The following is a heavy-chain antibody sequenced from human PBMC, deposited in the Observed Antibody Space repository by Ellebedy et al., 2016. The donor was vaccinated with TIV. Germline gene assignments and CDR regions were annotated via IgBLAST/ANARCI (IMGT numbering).Heavy chain of an antibody. Sequence: SETLSLXXTVSGGSISSYYWSWIRQPPGKGLEWIGYIYYSGSTNYNPSLKSRVTMSVDTSKNQFSLKLSSVTAADTAVYYCARFHHRGGSFDYWGQGTLVTVSS. J-gene: IGHJ4*02. D-gene: IGHD2-15*01. CDR3: ARFHHRGGSFDY. CDR2: IYYSGST. V-gene: IGHV4-59*12. CDR1: GGSISSYY.